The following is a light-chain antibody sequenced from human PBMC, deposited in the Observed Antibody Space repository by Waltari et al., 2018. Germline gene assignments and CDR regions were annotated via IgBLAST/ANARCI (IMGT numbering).Light chain of an antibody. CDR3: QQYYTTPSIT. J-gene: IGKJ5*01. V-gene: IGKV1-NL1*01. CDR2: AAS. Sequence: DIQMTQSPSSLSASVGDRVTITCRASLGISNSLAWYQQKPGKAPKLLLYAASKLESGVPSRFSGSRSGTDYTLTISSLQPEEFATYYCQQYYTTPSITFGQGTRVEIK. CDR1: LGISNS.